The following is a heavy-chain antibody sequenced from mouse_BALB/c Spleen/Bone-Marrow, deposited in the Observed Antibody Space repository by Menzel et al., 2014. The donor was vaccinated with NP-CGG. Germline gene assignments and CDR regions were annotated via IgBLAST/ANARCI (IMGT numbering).Heavy chain of an antibody. CDR1: GFDFSVYW. V-gene: IGHV4-1*02. Sequence: EVQVVESGGGLVQPGGSLKLSCAASGFDFSVYWMSWVRQAPGKGLEWIGEINPDCSTINYTPSLKDKFIISRDNAKNTLYLQMSKVRSEDTALYYCARNWDVGFAYWGQGTLVIVSA. J-gene: IGHJ3*01. D-gene: IGHD4-1*01. CDR3: ARNWDVGFAY. CDR2: INPDCSTI.